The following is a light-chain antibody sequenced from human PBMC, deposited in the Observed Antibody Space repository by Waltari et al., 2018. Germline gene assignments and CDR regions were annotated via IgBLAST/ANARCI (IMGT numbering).Light chain of an antibody. CDR3: QHYNNYSPWT. CDR1: QNINSW. V-gene: IGKV1-5*03. J-gene: IGKJ1*01. Sequence: DIQVTQSPSTLSASVGDRVTITCRTSQNINSWLALYQKKPVKAPKLLIYKASSLESWVPSRFSGSGSGTEFTLTITSLQPDDFATYFCQHYNNYSPWTFGQGTNVEVK. CDR2: KAS.